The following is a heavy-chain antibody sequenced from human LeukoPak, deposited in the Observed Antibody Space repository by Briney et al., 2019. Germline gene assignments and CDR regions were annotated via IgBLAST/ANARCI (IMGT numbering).Heavy chain of an antibody. CDR1: GGSISNYY. Sequence: SDTLSLTCTVSGGSISNYYWRWLRQPAGKGLDLIGRIHTSGCTDYHPPLRSRVTMPADRPNKQLSLHETSVTAAETAVYYCARGPHPTAAAATTGGVDVWGQGTSVTVSS. CDR3: ARGPHPTAAAATTGGVDV. D-gene: IGHD6-13*01. J-gene: IGHJ6*02. CDR2: IHTSGCT. V-gene: IGHV4-4*07.